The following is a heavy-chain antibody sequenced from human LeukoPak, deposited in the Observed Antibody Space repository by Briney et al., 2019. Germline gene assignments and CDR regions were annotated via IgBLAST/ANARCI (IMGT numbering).Heavy chain of an antibody. D-gene: IGHD6-19*01. V-gene: IGHV3-7*01. CDR2: IKQDGSEK. Sequence: GGSLRLSCAASGFTFSSYWMSWVRQAPGKGLEWVANIKQDGSEKYYVDSVKGRFTISRDNAKNSLYLQMNSLRAEDTAVYYCARGQILVGSGWYYYYMDVWGKGTTVTVSS. CDR3: ARGQILVGSGWYYYYMDV. CDR1: GFTFSSYW. J-gene: IGHJ6*03.